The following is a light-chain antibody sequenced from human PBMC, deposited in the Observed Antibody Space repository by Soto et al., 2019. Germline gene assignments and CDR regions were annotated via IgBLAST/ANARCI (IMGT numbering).Light chain of an antibody. CDR3: CSFAGNYIYV. Sequence: QSALTQPPSASGSPGQSVTISCTGTSSDIGGYNSVSWYQQHPGKAPRLMIYEVNKRPSGVPDRFSGSKSGNTASLTISGLQSEDEADYYCCSFAGNYIYVFGTGTKLTVL. CDR1: SSDIGGYNS. V-gene: IGLV2-8*01. J-gene: IGLJ1*01. CDR2: EVN.